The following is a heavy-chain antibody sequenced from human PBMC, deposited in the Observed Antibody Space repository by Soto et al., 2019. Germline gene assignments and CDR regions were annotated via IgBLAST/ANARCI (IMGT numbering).Heavy chain of an antibody. CDR1: GFTFSSYA. Sequence: GGSLRLSCAASGFTFSSYAMSWVRQAPGKGLEWVSAISGSGGSTYYADSVKSRFTISRDNSKNTLYLQMNSLRAEDTAVYYCAIPDYYDRREGAFDIWGQGTMVTVSS. CDR3: AIPDYYDRREGAFDI. D-gene: IGHD3-22*01. V-gene: IGHV3-23*01. CDR2: ISGSGGST. J-gene: IGHJ3*02.